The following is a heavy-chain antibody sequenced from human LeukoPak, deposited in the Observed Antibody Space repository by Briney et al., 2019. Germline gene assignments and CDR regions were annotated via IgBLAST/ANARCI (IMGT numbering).Heavy chain of an antibody. CDR3: AKDLSDCTNGVCYSPLDY. CDR1: GFTFSSYA. Sequence: PGGSLRLSCAASGFTFSSYAMSWVRQAPGKGLEWVSAISGSGGSTYYADPVKGRFTISRDNSKSTLYLQMNSLRAEDTAVYYCAKDLSDCTNGVCYSPLDYWGQGTLVTVSS. D-gene: IGHD2-8*01. J-gene: IGHJ4*02. V-gene: IGHV3-23*01. CDR2: ISGSGGST.